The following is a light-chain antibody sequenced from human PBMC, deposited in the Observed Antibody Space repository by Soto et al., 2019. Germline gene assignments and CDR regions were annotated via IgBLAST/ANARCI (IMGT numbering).Light chain of an antibody. CDR2: GAS. Sequence: IVLTQSPGTLSLSPVERATLSCRASQSVSSSYLAWYQQKPGQAPRLLIYGASSRATGIPDRFSGSGSGTDFTLTISRLEPGDFAVYYCQQYGSSAWTFGQGTKVDIK. CDR1: QSVSSSY. V-gene: IGKV3-20*01. J-gene: IGKJ1*01. CDR3: QQYGSSAWT.